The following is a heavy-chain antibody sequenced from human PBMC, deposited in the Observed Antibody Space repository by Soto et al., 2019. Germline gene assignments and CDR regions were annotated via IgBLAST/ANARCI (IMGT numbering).Heavy chain of an antibody. V-gene: IGHV3-30*18. CDR3: AKLVGGVKAIGAPGDWLDP. CDR1: GFMFSGYG. Sequence: VQLVESGGGLVQPGGSLRLSCEASGFMFSGYGMHWIRQAPGKGLEWVAVISHDGSEKYYGDSVKGRCTVSRDNSNNTLFLQIDSLRAEDTAVYYCAKLVGGVKAIGAPGDWLDPWGQGTLVTVSS. CDR2: ISHDGSEK. D-gene: IGHD3-3*01. J-gene: IGHJ5*02.